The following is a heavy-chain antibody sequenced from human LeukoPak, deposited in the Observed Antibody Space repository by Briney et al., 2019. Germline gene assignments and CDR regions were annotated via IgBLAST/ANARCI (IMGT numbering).Heavy chain of an antibody. V-gene: IGHV3-7*01. CDR3: ARDQRRFDY. CDR1: GFTFSSYW. Sequence: GGSLRLSCAASGFTFSSYWMIWVRQAPGKGLELVANIKQDGSDKYHVDSVKGRFTISRDNAKNSLYLQMNSLRAEDTAVYYCARDQRRFDYWGQGTLVTVSS. J-gene: IGHJ4*02. CDR2: IKQDGSDK.